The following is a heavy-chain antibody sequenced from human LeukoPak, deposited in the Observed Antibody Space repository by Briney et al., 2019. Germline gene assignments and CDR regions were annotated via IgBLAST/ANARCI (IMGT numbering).Heavy chain of an antibody. CDR1: GRSITNYY. CDR2: FYYSGST. J-gene: IGHJ4*02. CDR3: ATGSSYPPGEMDY. V-gene: IGHV4-59*01. D-gene: IGHD3-16*02. Sequence: SETLSLTCTVSGRSITNYYWRWVRHSPRKGLEWIGYFYYSGSTIYNPSLKRPVTISVDTSKNQFSLKLRSVTAADTAVYYCATGSSYPPGEMDYWGQGTLVTVSS.